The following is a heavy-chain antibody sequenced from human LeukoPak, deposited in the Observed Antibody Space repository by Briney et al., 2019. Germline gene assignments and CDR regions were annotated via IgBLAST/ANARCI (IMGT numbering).Heavy chain of an antibody. J-gene: IGHJ6*03. Sequence: PSETLSLTCTVSGGSISSHYWSWIRQPPGKGLEWIGYIYTSGSTNYNSSLKSRVTISVDTSKNQFSLKLSSVTAADTAVYYCARGYCSSTSCYGNPYYYMDVWGKGTTVTVSS. CDR2: IYTSGST. V-gene: IGHV4-4*09. D-gene: IGHD2-2*01. CDR1: GGSISSHY. CDR3: ARGYCSSTSCYGNPYYYMDV.